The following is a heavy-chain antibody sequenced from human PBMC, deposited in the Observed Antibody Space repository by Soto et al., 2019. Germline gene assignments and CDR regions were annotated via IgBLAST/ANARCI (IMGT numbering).Heavy chain of an antibody. CDR2: INHSGST. D-gene: IGHD3-22*01. Sequence: SETLSLTCAVYGGSFSGYYWSWIRQPPGKGLEWIGEINHSGSTNYNPSLKSRVTISVDTSKNQFSLKLSSVTAADTAVYYCARGGASLRYYDSSGYNWFDPWGQGTLVTVS. CDR1: GGSFSGYY. V-gene: IGHV4-34*01. CDR3: ARGGASLRYYDSSGYNWFDP. J-gene: IGHJ5*02.